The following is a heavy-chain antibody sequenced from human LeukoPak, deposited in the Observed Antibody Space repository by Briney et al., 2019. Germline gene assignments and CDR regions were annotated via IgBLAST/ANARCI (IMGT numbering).Heavy chain of an antibody. CDR3: ARVGQYSGYDSY. CDR2: IYHSGST. J-gene: IGHJ4*02. Sequence: SETLSLTCTVSGYSISSGYYWGWIRQPPGKGLEWIGSIYHSGSTYYNPSLKSRVTISVDTSKNQFSPKLSSVTAADTAVYYCARVGQYSGYDSYWGQGTLVTVSS. D-gene: IGHD5-12*01. CDR1: GYSISSGYY. V-gene: IGHV4-38-2*02.